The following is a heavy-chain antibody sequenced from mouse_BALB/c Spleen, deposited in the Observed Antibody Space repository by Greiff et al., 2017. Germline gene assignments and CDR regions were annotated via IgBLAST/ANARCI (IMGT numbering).Heavy chain of an antibody. Sequence: EVMLVESGGGLVQPGGSLKLSCAASGFTFSSYGMSWVRQTPDKRLELVATINSNGGSTYYPDSVKGRFTISRDNAKNTLYLQMSSLKSEDTAMYYCARDRGYGNYDYWGQGTTRTVSS. CDR1: GFTFSSYG. CDR3: ARDRGYGNYDY. CDR2: INSNGGST. V-gene: IGHV5-6-3*01. D-gene: IGHD2-10*02. J-gene: IGHJ2*01.